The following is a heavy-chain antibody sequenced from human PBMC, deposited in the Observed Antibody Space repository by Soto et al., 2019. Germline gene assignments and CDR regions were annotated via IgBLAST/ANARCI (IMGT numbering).Heavy chain of an antibody. J-gene: IGHJ4*02. CDR3: ARDKITGLFDY. V-gene: IGHV4-34*01. D-gene: IGHD2-8*02. Sequence: QVQLQQWGAGLLKPSETLSLTCAVYGGSFSGYYWTWIRQPPGTGLEWIGEITHSGSNNYNPSLTSRVTISVDTSKNQFSLKLSSVTTADTAVYYCARDKITGLFDYWGEGTLVTVSS. CDR1: GGSFSGYY. CDR2: ITHSGSN.